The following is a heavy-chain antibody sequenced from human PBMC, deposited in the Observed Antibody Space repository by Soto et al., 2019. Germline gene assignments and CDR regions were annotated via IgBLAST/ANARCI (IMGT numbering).Heavy chain of an antibody. CDR2: INHSGST. CDR3: ARGSYRSYYDFWSGRSADPHPDYFDY. J-gene: IGHJ4*02. D-gene: IGHD3-3*01. V-gene: IGHV4-34*01. Sequence: SETLSLTCAVYGGSFSGYYWSWIRQPPGKGLEWIGEINHSGSTNYNPSLKSRVTISVDTSKNQFSLKLSSVTAADTAVYYCARGSYRSYYDFWSGRSADPHPDYFDYWGQGTLVTVSS. CDR1: GGSFSGYY.